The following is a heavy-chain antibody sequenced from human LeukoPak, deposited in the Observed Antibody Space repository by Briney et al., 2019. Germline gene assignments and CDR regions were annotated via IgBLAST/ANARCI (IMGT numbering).Heavy chain of an antibody. CDR2: ISTGGNAI. Sequence: GGSLRLSCAASGFTFSDYYMSRIRQAPGKGLEWVSYISTGGNAIYYADSMKGRFTISRDNAKNSLYLQMNSLTAEDTAVYYCARARPHRPTPYYYYYYMDVWGKGTTVTVSS. J-gene: IGHJ6*03. CDR3: ARARPHRPTPYYYYYYMDV. CDR1: GFTFSDYY. V-gene: IGHV3-11*04.